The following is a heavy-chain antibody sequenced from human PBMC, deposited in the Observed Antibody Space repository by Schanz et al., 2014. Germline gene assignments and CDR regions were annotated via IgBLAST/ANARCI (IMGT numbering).Heavy chain of an antibody. CDR3: ARHSRGYPFYGMDA. V-gene: IGHV7-4-1*02. CDR2: INTNTGNP. CDR1: GYTFTMSV. D-gene: IGHD5-12*01. Sequence: QVQLVQSGAEVKKPGASVKVSCKASGYTFTMSVISWVRQAPGQGPEWMGWINTNTGNPTYAQGFTGRFVFSLDTAVSTAYLRISSVKADDTAVYYCARHSRGYPFYGMDAWGQGTTVTVSS. J-gene: IGHJ6*02.